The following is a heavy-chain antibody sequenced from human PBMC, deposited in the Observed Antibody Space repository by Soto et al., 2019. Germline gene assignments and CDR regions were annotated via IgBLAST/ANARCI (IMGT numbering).Heavy chain of an antibody. CDR3: ARTCSGGSCPKDYYYGMDV. CDR2: INPNSGGT. D-gene: IGHD2-15*01. Sequence: VASVKVSCKASGYTFTGYYMHWVRQAPGQGLEWMGWINPNSGGTNCAQKFQGWVTMTRDTSISTAYMELSRLRSDDTAVYYCARTCSGGSCPKDYYYGMDVWGQGTTVTVSS. J-gene: IGHJ6*02. V-gene: IGHV1-2*04. CDR1: GYTFTGYY.